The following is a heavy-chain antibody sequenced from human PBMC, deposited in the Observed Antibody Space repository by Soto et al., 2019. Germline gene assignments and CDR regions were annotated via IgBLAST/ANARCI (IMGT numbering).Heavy chain of an antibody. CDR2: IIPIFGTA. CDR3: ARATPEIYCSSTSCYRGYFDY. Sequence: SVKVSCKASGGTFSSYAISWVRQAPGQGLEWMGGIIPIFGTANYAQKFQGRVTITADESTSTAYMELSSLRSEDTAVYYCARATPEIYCSSTSCYRGYFDYCGQGTLGTVSS. D-gene: IGHD2-2*01. J-gene: IGHJ4*02. CDR1: GGTFSSYA. V-gene: IGHV1-69*13.